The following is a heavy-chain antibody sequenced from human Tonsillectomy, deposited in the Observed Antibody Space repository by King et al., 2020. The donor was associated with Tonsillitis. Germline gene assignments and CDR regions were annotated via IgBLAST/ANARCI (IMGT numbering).Heavy chain of an antibody. CDR2: IWYDGSNK. J-gene: IGHJ6*03. Sequence: QVQLVQSGGGVVQPGRSLRLSCAASGFSFSSFGMHWVRQAPGKGLEWVAVIWYDGSNKFYADSVKGRFTISRDDSKNTLFLQMNSLRAEDTAVYYCVSYGSGSDRHSYMDVWGKGTTVTVSS. D-gene: IGHD3-10*01. CDR1: GFSFSSFG. V-gene: IGHV3-33*08. CDR3: VSYGSGSDRHSYMDV.